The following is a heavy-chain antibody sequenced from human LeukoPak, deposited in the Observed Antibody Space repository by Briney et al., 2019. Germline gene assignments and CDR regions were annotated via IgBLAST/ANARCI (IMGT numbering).Heavy chain of an antibody. D-gene: IGHD4-17*01. V-gene: IGHV4-4*02. Sequence: SETLSLTCAVSGYSISSGYWWTWVRQAPGKGLEWIGEIYHTGDTNYNPSLKSRVTISVDKSNNQFSLRLNSVTAADTAVYYCATRTSSGDPVWGQGALVTVSS. CDR2: IYHTGDT. CDR1: GYSISSGYW. CDR3: ATRTSSGDPV. J-gene: IGHJ4*02.